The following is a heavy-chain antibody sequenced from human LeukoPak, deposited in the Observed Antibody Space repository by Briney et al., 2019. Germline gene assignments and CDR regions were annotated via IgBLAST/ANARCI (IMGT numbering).Heavy chain of an antibody. Sequence: ASVKVSCKASGYTFTSYGISWVRQAPGQGLEWMGWISAYNGNTNYAQKLQGRVTMTTDTSTSTAYMELRSLRSDDTAVYYCARNGIQLGYYYYGMDVWGQGTTVTVSS. V-gene: IGHV1-18*01. CDR1: GYTFTSYG. CDR2: ISAYNGNT. J-gene: IGHJ6*02. D-gene: IGHD5-18*01. CDR3: ARNGIQLGYYYYGMDV.